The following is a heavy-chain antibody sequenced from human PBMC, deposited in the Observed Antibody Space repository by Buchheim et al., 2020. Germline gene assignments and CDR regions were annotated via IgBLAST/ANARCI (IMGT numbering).Heavy chain of an antibody. CDR2: IYYSGST. CDR3: AREVYSNAPGGDGMDV. D-gene: IGHD2-8*02. Sequence: QVQLQESGPGLVKPSQTLSLTCTVSGGSISSGDYYWSWIRQPPGQGLEWIGYIYYSGSTYYNPSPKSRVTISVATSTNQFSLKLSSVTAADTAVYYCAREVYSNAPGGDGMDVWGKGTT. V-gene: IGHV4-30-4*01. CDR1: GGSISSGDYY. J-gene: IGHJ6*04.